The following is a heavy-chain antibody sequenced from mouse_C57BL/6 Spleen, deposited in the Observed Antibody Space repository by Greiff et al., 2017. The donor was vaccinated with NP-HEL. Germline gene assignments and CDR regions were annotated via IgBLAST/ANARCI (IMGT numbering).Heavy chain of an antibody. D-gene: IGHD1-1*01. Sequence: DVKLQESGPGLVKPSQSLSLTCSVTGYSITSGYYWNWIRQFPGNKLEWMGYISYDGSNNYNPSLKNRISITRDTSKNQFFLKLNSVTTEDTATYYCARVLRPLWYFEGWGTAATVTVSS. J-gene: IGHJ1*03. CDR2: ISYDGSN. CDR1: GYSITSGYY. CDR3: ARVLRPLWYFEG. V-gene: IGHV3-6*01.